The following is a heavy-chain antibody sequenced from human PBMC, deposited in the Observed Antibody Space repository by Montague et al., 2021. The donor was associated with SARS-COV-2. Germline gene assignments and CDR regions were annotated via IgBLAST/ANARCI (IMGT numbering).Heavy chain of an antibody. V-gene: IGHV3-74*01. D-gene: IGHD2-8*02. J-gene: IGHJ4*02. CDR3: ARAYYTGLYPFDY. CDR1: GFTLSSYW. CDR2: IHYDGSST. Sequence: SLRLSCAASGFTLSSYWMYWVRQAPGKGLVWISRIHYDGSSTNYAGSVRGRFTISRDTAKNTLYLQMNSLRAEDTAVYYCARAYYTGLYPFDYWGQGTLVTVSS.